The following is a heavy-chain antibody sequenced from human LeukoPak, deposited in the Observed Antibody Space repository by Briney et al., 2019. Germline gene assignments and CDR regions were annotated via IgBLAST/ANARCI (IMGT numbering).Heavy chain of an antibody. CDR2: IVQSGTT. V-gene: IGHV3-23*01. CDR3: ATRPTPRDRDF. D-gene: IGHD5-24*01. Sequence: PGGSLRLSCVASGLTFSTSDTSWVRQAPGKGPEWLSLIVQSGTTCYAESVEGRFTISRDNSQNTVFMQMNSLRAEDTAVYYCATRPTPRDRDFWGQGTLVTVSS. J-gene: IGHJ4*02. CDR1: GLTFSTSD.